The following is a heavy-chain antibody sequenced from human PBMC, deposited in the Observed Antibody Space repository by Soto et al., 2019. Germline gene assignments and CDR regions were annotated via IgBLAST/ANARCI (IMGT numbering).Heavy chain of an antibody. CDR2: IRSKAYGGTT. Sequence: EVQLVESGGGLVQPGRSLRLSCTGSGFSFGGYAMSWFRQAPGKGLEWLGFIRSKAYGGTTEYAASIKGRFTISRDDSKSSAYLQMNSLKIEDTAVYYCTRDRGAVVVVAALWGQGTLVTVSS. J-gene: IGHJ4*02. CDR3: TRDRGAVVVVAAL. CDR1: GFSFGGYA. D-gene: IGHD2-15*01. V-gene: IGHV3-49*03.